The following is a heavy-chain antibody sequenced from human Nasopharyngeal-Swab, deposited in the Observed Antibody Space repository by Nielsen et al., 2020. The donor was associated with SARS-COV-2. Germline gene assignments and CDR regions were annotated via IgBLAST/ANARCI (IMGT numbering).Heavy chain of an antibody. D-gene: IGHD2-21*01. Sequence: SETLSLTCTVSGGSISSYYWSWIRQPPGKGLEWIGYIYYSGSINYNPSLRSRVTISVDTSKNQFSLKLSSVTAADAAVYYCASRSLLSGGAFDYWGQGTLVIVSS. V-gene: IGHV4-59*01. CDR2: IYYSGSI. CDR1: GGSISSYY. CDR3: ASRSLLSGGAFDY. J-gene: IGHJ4*02.